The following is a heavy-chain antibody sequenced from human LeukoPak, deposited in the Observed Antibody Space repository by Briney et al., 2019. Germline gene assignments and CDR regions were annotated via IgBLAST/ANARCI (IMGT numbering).Heavy chain of an antibody. CDR1: GFTFSSYA. CDR2: ISGSGGST. CDR3: AKGGGYYDFWSGYKTLTIMGISGAFDI. Sequence: PGGSLRLSCAASGFTFSSYAMSWVRQAPGKGLERVSAISGSGGSTYYADSVKGRFTISRDNSKNTLYLQMNSLRAEDTAVYYCAKGGGYYDFWSGYKTLTIMGISGAFDIWGQGTMVTVSS. J-gene: IGHJ3*02. V-gene: IGHV3-23*01. D-gene: IGHD3-3*01.